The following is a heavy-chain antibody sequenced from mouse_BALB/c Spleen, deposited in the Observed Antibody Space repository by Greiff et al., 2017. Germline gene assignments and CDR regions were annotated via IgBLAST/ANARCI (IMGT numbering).Heavy chain of an antibody. Sequence: VQLQQSGPELVKPGASVKISCKASGYTFTDYNMHWVKQSHGKSLEWIGYIYPYNGGTGYNQKFKSKATLTVDNSSSTAYMELRSLTSEDSAVYYCARSEGYDGYYAWFAYWGQGTLVTVSA. V-gene: IGHV1S29*02. CDR1: GYTFTDYN. D-gene: IGHD2-3*01. CDR2: IYPYNGGT. J-gene: IGHJ3*01. CDR3: ARSEGYDGYYAWFAY.